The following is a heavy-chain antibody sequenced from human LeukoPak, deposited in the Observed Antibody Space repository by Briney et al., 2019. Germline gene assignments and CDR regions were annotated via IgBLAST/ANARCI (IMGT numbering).Heavy chain of an antibody. CDR3: AKDQQQLACLFDY. CDR2: ISYDENNK. Sequence: GGSLRLSCAASGFTFSSHGMHWVRQAPGKGLEWVAVISYDENNKYYADSVKGRFTISRDSSKNTVYLQMSSLRAEDTAVYYCAKDQQQLACLFDYWGQGTLVTVSS. D-gene: IGHD6-13*01. CDR1: GFTFSSHG. V-gene: IGHV3-30*18. J-gene: IGHJ4*02.